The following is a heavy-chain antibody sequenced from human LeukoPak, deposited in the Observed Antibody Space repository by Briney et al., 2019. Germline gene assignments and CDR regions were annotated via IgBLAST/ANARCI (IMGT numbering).Heavy chain of an antibody. V-gene: IGHV4-59*08. Sequence: SETLSLTSTVSAGSLSSYSWSWIRQPPGEGREWIGYIYYSGSTNYNPSLKGRVTISVDTSKNQFSLKLSSVTAADTAVYYCARHGSQDLVLVWGQGTLVTVSS. CDR1: AGSLSSYS. CDR3: ARHGSQDLVLV. J-gene: IGHJ1*01. D-gene: IGHD2/OR15-2a*01. CDR2: IYYSGST.